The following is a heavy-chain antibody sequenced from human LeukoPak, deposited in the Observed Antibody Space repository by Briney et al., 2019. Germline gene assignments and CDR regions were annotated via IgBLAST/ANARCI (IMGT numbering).Heavy chain of an antibody. CDR3: AKVPVPYSSGWAHFDY. CDR2: ISGSGGST. D-gene: IGHD6-19*01. Sequence: PGGSLRLSCAASGFTFSSYAMSWVRRAPGKGLEWVSAISGSGGSTYYADSVKGRFTISRDNSKNTLYLQMNSLRAEDTAVYYCAKVPVPYSSGWAHFDYWGQGTLVTVSS. V-gene: IGHV3-23*01. J-gene: IGHJ4*02. CDR1: GFTFSSYA.